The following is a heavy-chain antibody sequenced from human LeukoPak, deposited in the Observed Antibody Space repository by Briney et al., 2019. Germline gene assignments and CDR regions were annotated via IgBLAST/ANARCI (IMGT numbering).Heavy chain of an antibody. CDR3: ARDPGYCSGGSCYRVDYFDY. CDR1: GGSISSSSYY. CDR2: IYYSGST. Sequence: SETLSLTCTVSGGSISSSSYYWSWIRQPPGKGLEWIGYIYYSGSTNYNPSLKSRVTISVDTSKNQFSLKLSSVTAADTAVYYCARDPGYCSGGSCYRVDYFDYWGQGTLVTVSS. J-gene: IGHJ4*02. D-gene: IGHD2-15*01. V-gene: IGHV4-61*01.